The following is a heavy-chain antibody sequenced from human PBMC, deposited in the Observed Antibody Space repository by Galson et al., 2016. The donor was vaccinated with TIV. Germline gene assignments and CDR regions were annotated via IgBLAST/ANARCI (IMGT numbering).Heavy chain of an antibody. CDR3: AKDQVPTTPMVLIDS. CDR1: GFTFSAYG. Sequence: SLRLSCAASGFTFSAYGMYWVRQAPGKGLEWVTFISYDGDDQNYAASVKGRFTVSRDNSKNTLNLQMRSLKPEDTAVYYCAKDQVPTTPMVLIDSWGEGTLVTVSS. V-gene: IGHV3-30*18. J-gene: IGHJ4*02. D-gene: IGHD4/OR15-4a*01. CDR2: ISYDGDDQ.